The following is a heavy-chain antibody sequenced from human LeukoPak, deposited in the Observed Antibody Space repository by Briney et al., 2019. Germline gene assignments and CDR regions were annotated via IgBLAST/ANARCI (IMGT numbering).Heavy chain of an antibody. CDR2: INHSGST. J-gene: IGHJ3*02. D-gene: IGHD5-12*01. V-gene: IGHV4-34*01. CDR3: ARLEWLNEGGNDAFDI. Sequence: PSETLSLTCAVYGGSFSGYYWSWIRQPPGKGLEWIGEINHSGSTNYNPSLKSRVTISVDTSKNQFSLKLSSVTAADTAVYYCARLEWLNEGGNDAFDIWGQGTMVTVSS. CDR1: GGSFSGYY.